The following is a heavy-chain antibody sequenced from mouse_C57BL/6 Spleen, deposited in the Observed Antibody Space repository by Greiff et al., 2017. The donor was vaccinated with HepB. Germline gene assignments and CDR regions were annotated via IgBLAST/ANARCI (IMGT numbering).Heavy chain of an antibody. CDR3: ARMCYDYDVFDY. J-gene: IGHJ2*01. V-gene: IGHV5-4*03. CDR2: ISDGGSYT. CDR1: GFTFSSYA. Sequence: EVMLVESGGGLVKPGGSLKLSCAASGFTFSSYAMSWVRQTPEKRLEWVATISDGGSYTYYPDNVKGRFTISRDNAKNNLYLQMSHRKSEDTAMYYCARMCYDYDVFDYWGQGTTLTVSS. D-gene: IGHD2-4*01.